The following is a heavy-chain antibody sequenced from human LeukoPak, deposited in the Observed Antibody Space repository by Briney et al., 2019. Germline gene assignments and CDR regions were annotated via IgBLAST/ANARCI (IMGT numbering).Heavy chain of an antibody. CDR3: AKVIYGDYEENFDY. Sequence: GGSLRLSCAAPGFTFDDYAMHWVRQAPGKGLEWVSGISWNSGSIGYADSVKGRFTISRDNAKNSLYLQMNSLRAEDTALYYCAKVIYGDYEENFDYWGQGTLVTVSS. J-gene: IGHJ4*02. CDR1: GFTFDDYA. CDR2: ISWNSGSI. V-gene: IGHV3-9*01. D-gene: IGHD4-17*01.